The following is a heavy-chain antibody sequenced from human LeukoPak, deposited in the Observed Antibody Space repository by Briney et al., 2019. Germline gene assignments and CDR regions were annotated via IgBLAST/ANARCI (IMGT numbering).Heavy chain of an antibody. J-gene: IGHJ4*02. D-gene: IGHD3-3*01. CDR3: AKDPSKHYDFWSGYYTGIGDY. Sequence: PGGSLRLSCAASGFTFSSYAMSWVRQAPGKGLEWVSAISGSGGSTYYADSVKGRFTISRDNSKNTLYLQMNSLRAEDTAVYYCAKDPSKHYDFWSGYYTGIGDYWGQGTLVTVSS. V-gene: IGHV3-23*01. CDR1: GFTFSSYA. CDR2: ISGSGGST.